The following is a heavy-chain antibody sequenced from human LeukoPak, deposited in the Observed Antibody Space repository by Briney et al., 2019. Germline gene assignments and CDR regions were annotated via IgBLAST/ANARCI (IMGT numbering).Heavy chain of an antibody. CDR3: AGDIAAAGTYYYYGMDV. V-gene: IGHV1-8*01. D-gene: IGHD6-13*01. Sequence: GASVKVSCKASGYTFTSYDINWVRQATGQGLEWMGWMNPNSGNTGYAQKFQGRVTMTRNTSISTAYMELSSLRSEDTAVYYCAGDIAAAGTYYYYGMDVWGQGTTVTVSS. CDR2: MNPNSGNT. J-gene: IGHJ6*02. CDR1: GYTFTSYD.